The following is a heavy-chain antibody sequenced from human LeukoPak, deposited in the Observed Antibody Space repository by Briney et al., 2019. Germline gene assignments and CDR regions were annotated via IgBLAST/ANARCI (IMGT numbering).Heavy chain of an antibody. V-gene: IGHV3-23*01. CDR2: ISNSGGST. CDR1: GFTFSSYA. CDR3: AKDDRWLQFCC. Sequence: GGSLRLSCAASGFTFSSYAMSWVRQAPGKGLEWVSTISNSGGSTYYADSVKGRFTISRDNSRNTVYLQMNSLRAEDTAVYYCAKDDRWLQFCCWGQGTLVTVSA. J-gene: IGHJ4*02. D-gene: IGHD5-24*01.